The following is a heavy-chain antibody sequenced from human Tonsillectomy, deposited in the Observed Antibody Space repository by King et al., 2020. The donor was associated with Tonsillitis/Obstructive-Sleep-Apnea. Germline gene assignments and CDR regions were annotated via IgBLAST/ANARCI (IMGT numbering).Heavy chain of an antibody. CDR2: INHSGST. V-gene: IGHV4-34*01. Sequence: VQLPQWGAGLLKPSETLSLTCAVYGGSFSGYYWSWIRQPPGKGLEWIGEINHSGSTNYNPSLKSRVTISVDTSKNQFSLKLSSVTAADTAVYYCARGPVAFDIWGQGTMVTVSS. CDR3: ARGPVAFDI. CDR1: GGSFSGYY. J-gene: IGHJ3*02.